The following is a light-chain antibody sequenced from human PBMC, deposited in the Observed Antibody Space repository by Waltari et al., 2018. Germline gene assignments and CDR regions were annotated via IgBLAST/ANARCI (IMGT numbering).Light chain of an antibody. V-gene: IGKV2-30*02. J-gene: IGKJ1*01. CDR3: MQATHWPLT. CDR2: KIS. CDR1: QSLLHSDGKPY. Sequence: DVVMTQSPLFLPVTLGQPASIPCQSSQSLLHSDGKPYLNWCQQRPGQSPRRLIYKISNRDSGVPDRFSGSGSGTDFTLKISRVEAEDVGVYYCMQATHWPLTFGQGTKVEIK.